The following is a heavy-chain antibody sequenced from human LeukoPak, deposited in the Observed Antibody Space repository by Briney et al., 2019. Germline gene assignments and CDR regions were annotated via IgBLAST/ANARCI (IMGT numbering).Heavy chain of an antibody. Sequence: GGSLRLSCAASGFTFSTYSMNWVRQAPGKGLEWVSYISSRSSYIYYADSVKGRFTISRDNAKNSLYLQMNSLRAEDTAVYYCAKDPGNYRAEYYFDYWGQGTLVTVSS. CDR3: AKDPGNYRAEYYFDY. V-gene: IGHV3-21*04. J-gene: IGHJ4*02. CDR2: ISSRSSYI. D-gene: IGHD4-11*01. CDR1: GFTFSTYS.